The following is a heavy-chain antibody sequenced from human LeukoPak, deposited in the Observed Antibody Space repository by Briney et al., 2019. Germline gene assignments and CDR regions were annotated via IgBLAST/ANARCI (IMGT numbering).Heavy chain of an antibody. CDR2: IIPIFGTP. D-gene: IGHD6-6*01. Sequence: SVKVSCKASGGTFRNHDINWVRQAPGQGLEWMGGIIPIFGTPHYAQKFQGRVTITADESTTTAYMELSSLRSKDTAVYNCARRSSSSSSHFDYWRQGTQVTVSS. CDR3: ARRSSSSSSHFDY. CDR1: GGTFRNHD. V-gene: IGHV1-69*13. J-gene: IGHJ4*02.